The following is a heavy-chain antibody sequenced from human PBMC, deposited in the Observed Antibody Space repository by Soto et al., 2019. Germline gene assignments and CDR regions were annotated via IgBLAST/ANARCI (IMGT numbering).Heavy chain of an antibody. CDR1: GGSSRSYY. Sequence: PSETLSLTCTVSGGSSRSYYWSWIRQPPGKGLEWLGYVYYTEDTDYNPSLKSRVTISLDTSKNQFSLELNSVTAADTAVYYCARYYSSYVSYFDYWGQRALVTVSS. J-gene: IGHJ4*02. CDR3: ARYYSSYVSYFDY. D-gene: IGHD5-12*01. V-gene: IGHV4-59*01. CDR2: VYYTEDT.